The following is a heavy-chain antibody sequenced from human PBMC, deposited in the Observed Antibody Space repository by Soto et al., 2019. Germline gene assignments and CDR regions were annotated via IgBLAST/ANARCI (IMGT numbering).Heavy chain of an antibody. CDR3: AMVDVYVTPSPQDV. J-gene: IGHJ6*02. CDR1: GYTFTRYG. Sequence: QVQLVQSGAEVKNPGASVKVSCKASGYTFTRYGIGWARQAPGQGLEWMGWINTYNGNTNYAQNVQGRVTLTTDTSXRTADMELRSLRSNDTAIYYCAMVDVYVTPSPQDVWGQGTTVIVSS. D-gene: IGHD3-16*01. V-gene: IGHV1-18*01. CDR2: INTYNGNT.